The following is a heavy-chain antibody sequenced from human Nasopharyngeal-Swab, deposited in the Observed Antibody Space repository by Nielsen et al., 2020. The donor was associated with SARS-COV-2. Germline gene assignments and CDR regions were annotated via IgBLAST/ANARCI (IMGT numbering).Heavy chain of an antibody. D-gene: IGHD2-2*01. V-gene: IGHV1-24*01. Sequence: ASVKVPCKVSGYTLTELSMHWVRQAPGKGLEWMGGFDPEDGETIYAQKFQGRVTMTEDTSTDTAYMELSSLRSEDTAVYYCATSAPYCSSTSCSYWFDPWGQGTLVTVSS. CDR3: ATSAPYCSSTSCSYWFDP. J-gene: IGHJ5*02. CDR2: FDPEDGET. CDR1: GYTLTELS.